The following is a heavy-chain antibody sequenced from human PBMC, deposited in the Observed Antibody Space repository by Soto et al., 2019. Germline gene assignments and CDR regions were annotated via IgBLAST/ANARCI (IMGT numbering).Heavy chain of an antibody. Sequence: EVQLVESGGGLVQPGGSLRLSCAGSGFTFSNYWMHWVRQAPGKGLEWVSRIDHDGPTDYADSVRGRFTISRDNAENTLYLQMNSLRPEDTAVYYCARDSHGDYWGQVTLVTVSS. CDR2: IDHDGPT. CDR1: GFTFSNYW. CDR3: ARDSHGDY. V-gene: IGHV3-74*01. J-gene: IGHJ4*02.